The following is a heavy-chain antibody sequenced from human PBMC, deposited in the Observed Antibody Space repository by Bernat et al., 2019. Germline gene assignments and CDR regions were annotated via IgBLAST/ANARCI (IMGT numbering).Heavy chain of an antibody. V-gene: IGHV3-73*01. CDR3: SFAGGVTIPQ. Sequence: EVQLVESGGGLVQPGGSLKLSCAASGFSGSAIHWVRHPSGQGLEWVGRMRSKAHDYATAYAESVRGRFTITREESKNMAYLQMNSLKTEDTAVYYCSFAGGVTIPQGGPGTQVTVSS. CDR2: MRSKAHDYAT. J-gene: IGHJ4*02. CDR1: GFSGSA. D-gene: IGHD3-10*01.